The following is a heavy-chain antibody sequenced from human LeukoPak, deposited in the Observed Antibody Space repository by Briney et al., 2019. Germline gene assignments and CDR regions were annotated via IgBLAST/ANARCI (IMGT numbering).Heavy chain of an antibody. V-gene: IGHV3-23*01. CDR2: VSGSGSTT. CDR1: GFSFSTYG. J-gene: IGHJ4*02. Sequence: GGSLRLSCAASGFSFSTYGMHWVRQAPGKGLEWVSAVSGSGSTTYYARSVKGRFTVSRDNSKNTLYPQMNSLRVDDTAVYYCAKSLDYGGNRARLDFWGQGTLVTVSS. D-gene: IGHD4-23*01. CDR3: AKSLDYGGNRARLDF.